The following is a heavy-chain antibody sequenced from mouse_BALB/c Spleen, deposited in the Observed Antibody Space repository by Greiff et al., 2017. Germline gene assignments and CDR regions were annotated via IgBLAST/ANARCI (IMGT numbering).Heavy chain of an antibody. J-gene: IGHJ2*01. CDR1: GFSLTSYG. CDR2: IWAGGST. Sequence: VQLVESGPGLVAPSQSLSITCTVSGFSLTSYGVHWVRQPPGKGLEWLGVIWAGGSTNYNSALMSRLSISKDNSKSQVFLKMNSLQTDDTAMYYCARWGYDVYYFDYWGQGTTLTVSS. D-gene: IGHD2-2*01. CDR3: ARWGYDVYYFDY. V-gene: IGHV2-9*02.